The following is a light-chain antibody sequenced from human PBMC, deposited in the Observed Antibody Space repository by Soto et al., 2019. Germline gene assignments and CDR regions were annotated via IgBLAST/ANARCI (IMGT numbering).Light chain of an antibody. V-gene: IGKV3-20*01. CDR2: SAS. CDR1: ESFSSSY. Sequence: IVLTQSPGTLSLSPGERATLSCRASESFSSSYLGWYQQKPGQAPRLLIYSASSRAAGTPDRFSGSGSATDFTLTISRLEPEDFAVYYCQQYSSTPWTFSQGTKVEIK. CDR3: QQYSSTPWT. J-gene: IGKJ1*01.